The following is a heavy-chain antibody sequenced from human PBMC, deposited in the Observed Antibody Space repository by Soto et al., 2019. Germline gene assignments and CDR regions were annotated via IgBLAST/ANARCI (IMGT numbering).Heavy chain of an antibody. CDR3: AHRALRYFDWLPEYYFDY. CDR2: IYWNDDK. CDR1: GFSLSTSGVG. D-gene: IGHD3-9*01. Sequence: QITLKESGPTLVKPTQTLTLTCTFSGFSLSTSGVGVGWIRQPPGKALEWLALIYWNDDKRYSPSLKSRLTITKDTSKTQVVLTMTNMDPVDTATYYCAHRALRYFDWLPEYYFDYWGQGTLVTVSS. J-gene: IGHJ4*02. V-gene: IGHV2-5*01.